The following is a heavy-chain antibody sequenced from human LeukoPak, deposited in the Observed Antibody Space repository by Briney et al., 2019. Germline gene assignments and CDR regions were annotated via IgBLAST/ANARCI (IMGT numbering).Heavy chain of an antibody. J-gene: IGHJ4*02. Sequence: GASVKVSCKASGNTFTSYFLHWVRQAPGQGLEWMGIINPSGDTTADAQKLRGRVTMTRDTSTSTVYMELSSLRSGDTAMYYCASRLQGGSPWYFNYWGQGTLVTVSS. CDR2: INPSGDTT. CDR1: GNTFTSYF. V-gene: IGHV1-46*01. CDR3: ASRLQGGSPWYFNY. D-gene: IGHD1-26*01.